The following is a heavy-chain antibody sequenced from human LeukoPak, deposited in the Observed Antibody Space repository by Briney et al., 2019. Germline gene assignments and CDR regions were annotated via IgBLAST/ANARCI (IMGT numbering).Heavy chain of an antibody. Sequence: GGSLRLSCAASGFTFSSYSMNWVRQAPGKGLEWVSSISSSSSYIYYADSVKGRFTISRDNAKNSLYLQMNSLRAEDTAVYYCARDSIGDRDTYYFDYWGQGTLVTVSS. CDR3: ARDSIGDRDTYYFDY. CDR1: GFTFSSYS. CDR2: ISSSSSYI. V-gene: IGHV3-21*01. D-gene: IGHD3-16*01. J-gene: IGHJ4*02.